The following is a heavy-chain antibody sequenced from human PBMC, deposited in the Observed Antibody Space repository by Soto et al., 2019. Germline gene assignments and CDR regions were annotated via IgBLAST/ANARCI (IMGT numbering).Heavy chain of an antibody. CDR1: GFSLSTSGVG. Sequence: QITLKESGPTLVKPTQTLALTCTFSGFSLSTSGVGVGWIRQPPGKALEWLALIYWDDDKRYSPSLKSRLTITKDTSKNQVVLTMTNMDPVDTATYYCAHRLGGIGVAGTFDYWGQGTLVTVSS. V-gene: IGHV2-5*02. CDR2: IYWDDDK. CDR3: AHRLGGIGVAGTFDY. J-gene: IGHJ4*02. D-gene: IGHD6-19*01.